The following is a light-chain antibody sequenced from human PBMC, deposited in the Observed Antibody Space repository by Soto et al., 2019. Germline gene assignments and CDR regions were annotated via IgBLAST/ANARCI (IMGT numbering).Light chain of an antibody. V-gene: IGKV3-20*01. CDR3: QQYGPSPALT. J-gene: IGKJ4*01. CDR2: GAS. CDR1: QSVSSSY. Sequence: EIVLTQSPGPLSLSPGERATLSCRASQSVSSSYLAWYQQKPGQAPRLLIYGASSRATGIPDRFSGSGSGTDFTLTISRLEPEDFAVYHCQQYGPSPALTFGGGTKVEIK.